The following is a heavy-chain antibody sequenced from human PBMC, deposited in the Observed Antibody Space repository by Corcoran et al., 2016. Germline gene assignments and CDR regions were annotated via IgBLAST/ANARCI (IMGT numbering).Heavy chain of an antibody. Sequence: EVQLVESGGGLVQPGGSLRLSCAASGFTFSSYSMNWVRQAPGKGLEWVSYISSSSSTIYYADSVKGRFTISRDNAKNSLYLQMNSLRAEDTALYYCARVSRLGAFDIWGQGTMVTVSS. J-gene: IGHJ3*02. D-gene: IGHD7-27*01. CDR2: ISSSSSTI. CDR3: ARVSRLGAFDI. V-gene: IGHV3-48*04. CDR1: GFTFSSYS.